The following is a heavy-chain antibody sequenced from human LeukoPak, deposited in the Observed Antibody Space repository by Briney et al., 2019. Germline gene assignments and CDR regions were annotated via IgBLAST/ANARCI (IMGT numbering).Heavy chain of an antibody. CDR3: AKSLGVGGPSFLDSSNDI. J-gene: IGHJ3*02. Sequence: PGGSLRLSCAASGFIFSNYAMSWVRQAPGKGLQWVSAFSGSGGSTYYADSVKGRFTISRDNSRNTLYLQMNSLRAEDTAVYYCAKSLGVGGPSFLDSSNDIWGQGTMVTVSS. D-gene: IGHD3-22*01. V-gene: IGHV3-23*01. CDR1: GFIFSNYA. CDR2: FSGSGGST.